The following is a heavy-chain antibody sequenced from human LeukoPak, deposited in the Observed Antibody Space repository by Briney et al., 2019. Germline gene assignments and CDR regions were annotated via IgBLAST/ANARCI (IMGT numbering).Heavy chain of an antibody. V-gene: IGHV3-43*02. CDR2: ITGDGRST. CDR1: GFTFHLYA. CDR3: ARVDTVMAYYFDL. J-gene: IGHJ4*02. Sequence: PAGSLRLSCAASGFTFHLYAMHWVRLAPGQGLEWVSLITGDGRSTYYADSVMGRFTISRHNSRNTLYLQMNSLRAEDTAVYYCARVDTVMAYYFDLWGQGTLVTVSS. D-gene: IGHD5-18*01.